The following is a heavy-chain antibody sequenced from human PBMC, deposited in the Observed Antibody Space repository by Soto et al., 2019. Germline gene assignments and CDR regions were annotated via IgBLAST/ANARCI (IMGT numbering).Heavy chain of an antibody. CDR1: GFTFSSYG. V-gene: IGHV3-30*18. CDR2: ISYDGSNK. Sequence: GGSLRLSCAASGFTFSSYGMHWVRQAPGKGLEWVAVISYDGSNKYYADSVKGRFTISRDNSKNTLYLQMNSLRAEDTAVYYCAKEQAGGYGMDVWGQGTTVTVSS. D-gene: IGHD3-10*01. CDR3: AKEQAGGYGMDV. J-gene: IGHJ6*02.